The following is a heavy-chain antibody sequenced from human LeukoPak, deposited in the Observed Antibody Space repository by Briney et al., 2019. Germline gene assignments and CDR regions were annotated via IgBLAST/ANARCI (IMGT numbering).Heavy chain of an antibody. CDR3: ARGPGYDYVWGSYRYRAFDI. CDR2: INHSGST. D-gene: IGHD3-16*02. V-gene: IGHV4-34*01. Sequence: SETLSLTCAVYGGSFSGYYRSWIRQPPGKGLEWIGEINHSGSTNYNPSLKSRVTISVDTSKNQFSLKLSSVTAADTAVYYCARGPGYDYVWGSYRYRAFDIWGQGTMVTVSS. J-gene: IGHJ3*02. CDR1: GGSFSGYY.